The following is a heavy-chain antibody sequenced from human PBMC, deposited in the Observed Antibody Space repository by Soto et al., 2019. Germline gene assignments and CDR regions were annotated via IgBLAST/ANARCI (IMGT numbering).Heavy chain of an antibody. CDR3: AIYDSYSNYEG. Sequence: SETLSLTCAVYGGSFSGYYWSWIRQPPGKGLEWIGEINHSGSTNYNPSLKSRVTISVDTSKNQFSLKLSSVTAADTAVYYCAIYDSYSNYEGWGQGTLVTVSS. CDR1: GGSFSGYY. CDR2: INHSGST. V-gene: IGHV4-34*01. J-gene: IGHJ4*02. D-gene: IGHD4-4*01.